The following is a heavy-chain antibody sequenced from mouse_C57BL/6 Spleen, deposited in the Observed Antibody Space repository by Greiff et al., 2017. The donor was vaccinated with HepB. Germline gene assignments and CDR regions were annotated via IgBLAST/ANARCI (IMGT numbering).Heavy chain of an antibody. Sequence: VHLVESGPGLVQPSQSLSITCTVSGFSLTSYGVHWVRQSPGKGLEWLGVIWSGGSTDYNAAFISRLSISKDNSKSQVFFKMNSLQADDTAIYYCARNFPTYGSIYGGAMDYWGQGTSVTVSS. CDR1: GFSLTSYG. V-gene: IGHV2-2*01. CDR3: ARNFPTYGSIYGGAMDY. D-gene: IGHD1-1*01. J-gene: IGHJ4*01. CDR2: IWSGGST.